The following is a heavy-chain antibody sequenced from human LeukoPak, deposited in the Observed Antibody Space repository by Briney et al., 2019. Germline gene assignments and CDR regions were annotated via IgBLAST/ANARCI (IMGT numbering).Heavy chain of an antibody. V-gene: IGHV4-59*01. J-gene: IGHJ4*02. CDR2: IYYSGST. D-gene: IGHD5-24*01. Sequence: SETLSLTCTVSGCSISSYYWSWIRQPPGKGLEWMGYIYYSGSTNYNPSLKSRVTISVDTSKNQFSLKLSSVTAADTAVYYCARPVEMASFWSFDYWGQGTLVTVSS. CDR3: ARPVEMASFWSFDY. CDR1: GCSISSYY.